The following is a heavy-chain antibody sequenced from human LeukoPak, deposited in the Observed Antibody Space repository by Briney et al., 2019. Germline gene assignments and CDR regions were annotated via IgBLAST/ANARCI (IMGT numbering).Heavy chain of an antibody. V-gene: IGHV3-23*01. CDR2: ISGSGGST. Sequence: PGGSLRLSCAASGFTFSSYAMSWVRQAPGKGLEWVSAISGSGGSTYYADSVKGRFTISRDNSKNTLYLQMNSLRAEDTAVYYCAKDRVDSSGWYAYYFDYWGQGTLVTVSS. D-gene: IGHD6-19*01. CDR1: GFTFSSYA. CDR3: AKDRVDSSGWYAYYFDY. J-gene: IGHJ4*02.